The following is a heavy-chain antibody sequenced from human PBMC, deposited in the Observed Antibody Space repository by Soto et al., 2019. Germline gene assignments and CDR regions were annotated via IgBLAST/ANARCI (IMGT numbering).Heavy chain of an antibody. V-gene: IGHV3-7*01. Sequence: GGSLRLSCAASGFTFSSYWMSWVRQAPGKGLEWVANIKQDGSEKYYADSVKGRFTISRDNSKNTLYLQMNSLRAEDTAVYYCARDPNIVLVPAALRSYYYYYGMDVWGQGTTVTV. CDR1: GFTFSSYW. CDR3: ARDPNIVLVPAALRSYYYYYGMDV. D-gene: IGHD2-2*01. CDR2: IKQDGSEK. J-gene: IGHJ6*02.